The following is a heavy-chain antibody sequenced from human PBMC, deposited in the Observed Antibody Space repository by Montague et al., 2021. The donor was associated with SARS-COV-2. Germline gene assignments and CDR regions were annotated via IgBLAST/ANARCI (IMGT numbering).Heavy chain of an antibody. V-gene: IGHV2-70*11. J-gene: IGHJ3*02. CDR3: ARIQATVNAFDI. D-gene: IGHD4-17*01. CDR2: LDWDDDK. CDR1: GFSLSTSGMC. Sequence: PALVKPTQTLTLTCTFSGFSLSTSGMCVSWIRQPPGKALEWLARLDWDDDKYYSTSLKTRLTISKDTSQNQVVLTMTNMDPVDTATYYCARIQATVNAFDIWGQGTMVTVSS.